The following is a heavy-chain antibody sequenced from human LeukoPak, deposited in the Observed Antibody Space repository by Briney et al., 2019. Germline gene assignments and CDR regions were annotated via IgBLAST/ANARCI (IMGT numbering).Heavy chain of an antibody. CDR2: IYHSGNT. CDR1: GGSFSAYY. Sequence: PSETLSLTCAVYGGSFSAYYWSWIRQPPGKGLEWIGEIYHSGNTNYNPSLKSRVTISVDTSKNQFSLKLSSVTAADTAVYYCARHPNYYYYYMDVWGKGTTVTISS. J-gene: IGHJ6*03. V-gene: IGHV4-34*01. CDR3: ARHPNYYYYYMDV.